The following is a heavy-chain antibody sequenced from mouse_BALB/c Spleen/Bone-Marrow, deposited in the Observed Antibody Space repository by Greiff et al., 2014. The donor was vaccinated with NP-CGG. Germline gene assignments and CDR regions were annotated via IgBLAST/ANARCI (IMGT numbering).Heavy chain of an antibody. J-gene: IGHJ2*01. CDR2: IRNKANGYTT. Sequence: EVHLVESGGGLVQPGGSLRLSCTTSGFTFTDYFMTWVRQPPGKALEWLGFIRNKANGYTTEYNPSVKGRFTISRDTSQGILYLQMNTLRAEDSAIYSCARDYSGYFDFWGQGTTLTVSS. CDR3: ARDYSGYFDF. D-gene: IGHD5-1*01. CDR1: GFTFTDYF. V-gene: IGHV7-3*02.